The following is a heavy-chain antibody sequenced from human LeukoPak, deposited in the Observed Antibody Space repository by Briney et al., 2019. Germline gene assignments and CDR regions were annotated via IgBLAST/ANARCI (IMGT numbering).Heavy chain of an antibody. CDR3: ARGDYNWNYGAY. CDR1: GYTFTSHS. J-gene: IGHJ4*02. Sequence: ASVKVSCKTSGYTFTSHSITWVRQAPGQGLEWMGWISAYNGDTRYAQNLQGRVTMSTDTSTRTGYMELRSLRSDDTAVYYCARGDYNWNYGAYWGQGTLVTVSS. CDR2: ISAYNGDT. V-gene: IGHV1-18*01. D-gene: IGHD1-7*01.